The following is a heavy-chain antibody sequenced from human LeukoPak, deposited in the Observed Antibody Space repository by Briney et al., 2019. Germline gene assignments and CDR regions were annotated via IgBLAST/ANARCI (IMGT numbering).Heavy chain of an antibody. D-gene: IGHD3-3*01. J-gene: IGHJ4*02. Sequence: SETLSLTCAVYGGSFSGYYGSWIRQSPGKGLEWIGEINHSGSTNYNPSLKSRVTISVDTSKNQFSLKLSSVTAADTAVYYCARAGLVNTFDYWGQGTLVTVSS. CDR1: GGSFSGYY. CDR3: ARAGLVNTFDY. CDR2: INHSGST. V-gene: IGHV4-34*01.